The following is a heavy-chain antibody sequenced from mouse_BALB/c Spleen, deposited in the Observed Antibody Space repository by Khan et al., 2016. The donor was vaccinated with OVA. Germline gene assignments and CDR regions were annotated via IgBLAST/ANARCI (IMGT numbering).Heavy chain of an antibody. Sequence: QVQLKESGAELARPGASVKLSCKASGYTFTSYWMQWVKQRPGQGLEWIGAIYPGDGDTRYTQKFKGQATLTADKSSSTAYMQLSSLASEDDAVYCCASAYDGYYGGFAYWGQGTLVTVSA. CDR1: GYTFTSYW. CDR3: ASAYDGYYGGFAY. J-gene: IGHJ3*01. V-gene: IGHV1-87*01. D-gene: IGHD2-3*01. CDR2: IYPGDGDT.